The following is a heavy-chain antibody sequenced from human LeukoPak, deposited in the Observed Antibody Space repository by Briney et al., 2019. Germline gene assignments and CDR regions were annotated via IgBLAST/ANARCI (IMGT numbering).Heavy chain of an antibody. CDR2: IYYSGST. CDR3: ARVFGAHRYYDFWSGYDNWFDP. J-gene: IGHJ5*02. D-gene: IGHD3-3*01. CDR1: GGSISSYY. Sequence: SETLSLTCTVSGGSISSYYWSWIRQPAGKGLEWIGSIYYSGSTYYNPSLKSRVTISVDTSKNQFSLKLSSVTAADTAVYYCARVFGAHRYYDFWSGYDNWFDPWGQGTLVTVSS. V-gene: IGHV4-59*05.